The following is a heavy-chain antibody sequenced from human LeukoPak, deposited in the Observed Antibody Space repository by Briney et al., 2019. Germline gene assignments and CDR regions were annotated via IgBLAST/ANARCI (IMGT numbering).Heavy chain of an antibody. CDR1: GFPLRRYA. Sequence: PGGPPRLSCAASGFPLRRYAMPWVRPAPGTGPESVAVISYAGSNKYYADSVKGRFTISRDNSKNTLYLQMTSLRAEDTAVYYCARSDSSGYYYVHYYYGMDVWGQGTTVTVSS. CDR2: ISYAGSNK. D-gene: IGHD3-22*01. CDR3: ARSDSSGYYYVHYYYGMDV. V-gene: IGHV3-30-3*01. J-gene: IGHJ6*02.